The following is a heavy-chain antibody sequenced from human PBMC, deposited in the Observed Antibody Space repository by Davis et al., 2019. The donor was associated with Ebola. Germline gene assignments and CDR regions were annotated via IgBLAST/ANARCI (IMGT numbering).Heavy chain of an antibody. CDR2: ISGSGGST. D-gene: IGHD3-16*02. Sequence: PGGSLRLSCAASGFTFSSYAMSWVRQAPGKGLEWVSAISGSGGSTYYADSVKGRFTISRDNSKNTLSLQMSRLRPEDTAMYYCVKDRWIDYWGQGTLVTVSS. J-gene: IGHJ4*02. CDR3: VKDRWIDY. V-gene: IGHV3-23*01. CDR1: GFTFSSYA.